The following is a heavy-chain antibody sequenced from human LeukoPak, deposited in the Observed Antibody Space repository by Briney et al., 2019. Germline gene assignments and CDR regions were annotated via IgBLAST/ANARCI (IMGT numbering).Heavy chain of an antibody. CDR1: GGTFSSYA. J-gene: IGHJ4*02. D-gene: IGHD6-13*01. V-gene: IGHV1-69*13. CDR3: ARGIAAAGTLVNYFDY. Sequence: SVKVSCKASGGTFSSYAISWVRQAPGQGLEWMGGIIPIFGTANYAQKFQGRVTITADESTSTAYMELSSLRSEDTAVYYCARGIAAAGTLVNYFDYWGQGTLVTVSS. CDR2: IIPIFGTA.